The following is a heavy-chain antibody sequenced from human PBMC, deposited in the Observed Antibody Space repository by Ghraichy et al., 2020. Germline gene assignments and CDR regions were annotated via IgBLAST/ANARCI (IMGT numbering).Heavy chain of an antibody. D-gene: IGHD2-15*01. CDR2: INHSGST. V-gene: IGHV4-34*01. CDR3: ARGEGPNYCSGGSCYPRPGKYGMDV. Sequence: SETLSLTCAVYGGSFSGYYWSWIRQPPGKGLEWIGEINHSGSTNYNPSLKSRVTISVDTSKNQFSLKLSSVTAADTAMYYCARGEGPNYCSGGSCYPRPGKYGMDVWGQGTTVTVSS. CDR1: GGSFSGYY. J-gene: IGHJ6*02.